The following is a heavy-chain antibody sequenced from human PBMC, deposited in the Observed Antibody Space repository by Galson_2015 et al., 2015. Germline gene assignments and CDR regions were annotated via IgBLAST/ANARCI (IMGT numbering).Heavy chain of an antibody. CDR1: GFTFSSYS. CDR2: ISSSSSYI. V-gene: IGHV3-21*01. CDR3: ASFTVTGVTAGFDP. D-gene: IGHD1-14*01. J-gene: IGHJ5*02. Sequence: SLRLSCAASGFTFSSYSMNWVRQAPGKGLEWVSSISSSSSYIYYADSVKGRFTISRDNSKNTLYLQMNSLRAEDTAVYYCASFTVTGVTAGFDPWGQGTLVTVSS.